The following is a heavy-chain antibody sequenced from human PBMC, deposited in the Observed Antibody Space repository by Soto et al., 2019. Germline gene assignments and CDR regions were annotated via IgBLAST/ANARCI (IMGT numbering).Heavy chain of an antibody. CDR1: GFTFSSYG. J-gene: IGHJ6*02. V-gene: IGHV3-33*01. CDR2: IWYDGSNK. D-gene: IGHD6-13*01. CDR3: ARAAVAAAVRIYYYGMDV. Sequence: GGFLRLSCAASGFTFSSYGMHWVRQAPGKGLEWVAVIWYDGSNKYYADSVKGRFTISRDNSKNTLYLQMNSLRAEDTAVYYCARAAVAAAVRIYYYGMDVWGQGTTVTVSS.